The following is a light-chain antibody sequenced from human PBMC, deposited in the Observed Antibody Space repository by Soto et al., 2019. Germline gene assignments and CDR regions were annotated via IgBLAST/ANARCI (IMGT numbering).Light chain of an antibody. CDR1: QTGSNSY. Sequence: IVLTQSPGTVSLSPGERATLSCRASQTGSNSYLAWYQQKSAQAPRLLIYGVSTRATGIPDRFSGSGSGTEFTLTISRLEPEDFAVYFCQQYGYSQWTFGQGTKVEIK. CDR3: QQYGYSQWT. CDR2: GVS. V-gene: IGKV3-20*01. J-gene: IGKJ1*01.